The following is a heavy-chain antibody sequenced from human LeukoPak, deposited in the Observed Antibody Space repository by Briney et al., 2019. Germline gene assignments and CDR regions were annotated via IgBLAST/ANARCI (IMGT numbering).Heavy chain of an antibody. V-gene: IGHV3-7*03. J-gene: IGHJ4*02. Sequence: GGSLRLSCAASGFTFSTYWMSWVRQAPGKGLEWVANIRQDGSQKYSVDSVKGRFTISRDNSKNTLYLQMTSLRAEDTAVYYCAKGRWGELRAGGLFDYWGQGTLVTVSS. CDR3: AKGRWGELRAGGLFDY. D-gene: IGHD3-16*01. CDR1: GFTFSTYW. CDR2: IRQDGSQK.